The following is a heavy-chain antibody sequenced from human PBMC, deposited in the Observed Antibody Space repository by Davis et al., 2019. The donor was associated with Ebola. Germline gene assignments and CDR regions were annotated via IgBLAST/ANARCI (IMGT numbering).Heavy chain of an antibody. CDR3: AKDYSPLYCYYGMDV. CDR1: GFTFSTYA. D-gene: IGHD4-11*01. V-gene: IGHV3-23*01. CDR2: ISGGGGVT. Sequence: GESLKISCAVSGFTFSTYAMSWVRQAPGKGLEWVSGISGGGGVTYYADSVKGRFTISRDNSKNTLFLQMNSLRTEDTAVYYCAKDYSPLYCYYGMDVWGQGTTVTVSS. J-gene: IGHJ6*02.